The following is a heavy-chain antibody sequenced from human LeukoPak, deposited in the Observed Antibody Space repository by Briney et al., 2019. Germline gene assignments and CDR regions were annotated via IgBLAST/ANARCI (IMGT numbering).Heavy chain of an antibody. J-gene: IGHJ4*02. CDR2: IIPIFGTA. CDR1: GGTFSSYA. Sequence: SVKVSCKASGGTFSSYAISWVRQAPGQGLEWMGGIIPIFGTANYAQKFQGRVTITADKSTSTAYMELSSLRSDDTAVYYCARDQDTAMVRSSDFDYWGQGTLVTVSS. D-gene: IGHD5-18*01. V-gene: IGHV1-69*06. CDR3: ARDQDTAMVRSSDFDY.